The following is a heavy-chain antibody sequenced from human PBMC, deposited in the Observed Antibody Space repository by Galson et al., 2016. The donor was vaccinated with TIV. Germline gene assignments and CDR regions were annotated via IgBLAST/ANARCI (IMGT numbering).Heavy chain of an antibody. Sequence: SLRLSCAASGFTLSDYGMNWVRQSPGKGLEWVSAITSSSTFVYYADSVKGRFSISRDNAKNSVYLQMDSLSVEDTAVYYCARGFYRLGYVGVYWGQGPLVTVS. V-gene: IGHV3-21*01. D-gene: IGHD3-16*01. CDR2: ITSSSTFV. J-gene: IGHJ4*02. CDR1: GFTLSDYG. CDR3: ARGFYRLGYVGVY.